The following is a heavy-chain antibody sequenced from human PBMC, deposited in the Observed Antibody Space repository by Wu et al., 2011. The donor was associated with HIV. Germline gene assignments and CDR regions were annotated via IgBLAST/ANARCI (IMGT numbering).Heavy chain of an antibody. CDR2: ISSYNGNK. CDR1: GYTFNTYA. D-gene: IGHD7-27*01. V-gene: IGHV1-18*01. CDR3: ARDGVMTGDGSYYYYSGMDV. J-gene: IGHJ6*02. Sequence: QLVQSGAEVKKPGASVKVSCKASGYTFNTYAISWVRQAPGQGLEWMGWISSYNGNKNYAQKFQGRVTMTTDTSTSTIYMELRSLRSDDTAVYYCARDGVMTGDGSYYYYSGMDVWGQGTTVTVSS.